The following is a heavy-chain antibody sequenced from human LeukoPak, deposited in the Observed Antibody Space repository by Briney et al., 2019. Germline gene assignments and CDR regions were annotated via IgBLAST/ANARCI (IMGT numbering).Heavy chain of an antibody. CDR2: ISYDGSNK. CDR3: ASTTGVPRY. V-gene: IGHV3-30-3*01. D-gene: IGHD1-1*01. CDR1: GFTFSSYA. Sequence: GGSLRLSCAASGFTFSSYAMHWVRQAPGKGLEWVAVISYDGSNKYYADSVKGRFTISRDNSKNTLYLQMNSLRAEDTAVYYCASTTGVPRYWGQGTLVTVSS. J-gene: IGHJ4*02.